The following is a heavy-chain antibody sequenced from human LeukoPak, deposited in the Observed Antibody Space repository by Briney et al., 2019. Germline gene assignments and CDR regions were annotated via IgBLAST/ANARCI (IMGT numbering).Heavy chain of an antibody. CDR3: ARAYDSSGWGFDY. CDR2: INPNSGGT. CDR1: GYTFTGYY. D-gene: IGHD3-22*01. V-gene: IGHV1-2*06. Sequence: ASVKVSCKASGYTFTGYYMHWVRQAPGQGLEWMGRINPNSGGTNYAQKFQGRVTMTRDTSISTAYMELSRLRSDDTAVYYCARAYDSSGWGFDYWRQGTLVTVSS. J-gene: IGHJ4*02.